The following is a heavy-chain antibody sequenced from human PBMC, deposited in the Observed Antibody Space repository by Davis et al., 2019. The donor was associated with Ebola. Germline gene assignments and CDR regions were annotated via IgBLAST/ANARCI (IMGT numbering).Heavy chain of an antibody. CDR2: IYYSGST. V-gene: IGHV4-59*12. D-gene: IGHD6-13*01. Sequence: MPSETLSLTCAVYGGSFSGYYWSWIRQPPGKGLEWIGYIYYSGSTNYNPSLKSRVTISVDTSKNQFSLKLTSVTAADTAVYSCAGIAATGSYWGQGALVTVSS. CDR3: AGIAATGSY. J-gene: IGHJ4*02. CDR1: GGSFSGYY.